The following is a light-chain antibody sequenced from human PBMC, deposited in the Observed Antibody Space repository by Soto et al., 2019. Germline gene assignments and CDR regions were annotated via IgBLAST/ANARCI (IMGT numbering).Light chain of an antibody. V-gene: IGKV3-11*01. Sequence: EIVLTQSPATLSFSTGERATLSCRASLSVSSYLACYQQKPGQAPRLLIYDASNRATGIPARFSGSGSETDFTLTISILEPEDFAVYYCQQRSNWPPMYTFGQGTKLEIK. CDR2: DAS. CDR1: LSVSSY. CDR3: QQRSNWPPMYT. J-gene: IGKJ2*01.